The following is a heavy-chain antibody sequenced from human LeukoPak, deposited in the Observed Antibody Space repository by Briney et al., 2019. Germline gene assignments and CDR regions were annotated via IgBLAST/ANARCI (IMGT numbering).Heavy chain of an antibody. CDR2: INHSGST. J-gene: IGHJ6*03. D-gene: IGHD3-3*01. CDR1: GGSFGGYY. V-gene: IGHV4-34*01. CDR3: ARGRGTIFGVVLGGYYYYYMDV. Sequence: SETLSLTCAVYGGSFGGYYWSWIRQPPGKGLEWIGEINHSGSTNYNPSLKSRVTISVDTSKNQFSLKLSSVTAADTAVYYCARGRGTIFGVVLGGYYYYYMDVWGKGTTVTASS.